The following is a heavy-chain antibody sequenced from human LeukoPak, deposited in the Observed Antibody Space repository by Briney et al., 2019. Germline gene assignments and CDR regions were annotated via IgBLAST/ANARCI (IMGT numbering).Heavy chain of an antibody. CDR1: GYTFTDYA. Sequence: GASVTVSSTASGYTFTDYAINWVRQAPGQGLEWMGWISAYTGHTNYAQKLQGRVTMTTDTSTSTAYMELRSLRSDDTAVYYCARGSEDIVVVVAATHAEYFQHWGQGTLVTVSS. V-gene: IGHV1-18*01. D-gene: IGHD2-15*01. J-gene: IGHJ1*01. CDR3: ARGSEDIVVVVAATHAEYFQH. CDR2: ISAYTGHT.